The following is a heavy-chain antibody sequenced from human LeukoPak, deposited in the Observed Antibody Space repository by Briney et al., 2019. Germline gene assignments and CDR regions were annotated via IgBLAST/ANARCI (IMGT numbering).Heavy chain of an antibody. CDR3: AGKKPRLWFGERMAFDI. CDR1: GGSFSGYY. D-gene: IGHD3-10*01. V-gene: IGHV4-34*01. CDR2: INHSGST. J-gene: IGHJ3*02. Sequence: SETLSLTCAVYGGSFSGYYWSWIRQPPGKGLEWIGEINHSGSTNYNPSLKSRVTISVDTSKNQFSLKLSSVTAADTAVYYCAGKKPRLWFGERMAFDIWGQGTMVTVSS.